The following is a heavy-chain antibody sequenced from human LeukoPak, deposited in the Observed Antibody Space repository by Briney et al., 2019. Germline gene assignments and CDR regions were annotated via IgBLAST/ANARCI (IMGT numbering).Heavy chain of an antibody. V-gene: IGHV1-69*01. CDR3: ARSDYSNYKYYYYYGMDV. Sequence: GGSLRLSCAASGFTFNSYAISWVRQAPGQGLEWMGGIIPIFGTANYAQKFQGRVTVTADESTSTAYMELSSLRSEDTAVYYCARSDYSNYKYYYYYGMDVWGQGTTVTVSS. J-gene: IGHJ6*02. CDR2: IIPIFGTA. CDR1: GFTFNSYA. D-gene: IGHD4-11*01.